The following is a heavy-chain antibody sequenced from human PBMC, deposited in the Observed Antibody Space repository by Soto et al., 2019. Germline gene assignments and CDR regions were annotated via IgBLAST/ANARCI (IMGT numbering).Heavy chain of an antibody. Sequence: GGSLRLSCAASGFSFRSYGMHWVRQAPGKGLEWVAVIWYDGSKEFYADSVKGRFTISRDNSENTLYLQMDSLRAEDTAVYYCARAGTTSSGTYWGQGTQVTVSS. J-gene: IGHJ4*02. CDR1: GFSFRSYG. V-gene: IGHV3-33*01. CDR3: ARAGTTSSGTY. D-gene: IGHD6-6*01. CDR2: IWYDGSKE.